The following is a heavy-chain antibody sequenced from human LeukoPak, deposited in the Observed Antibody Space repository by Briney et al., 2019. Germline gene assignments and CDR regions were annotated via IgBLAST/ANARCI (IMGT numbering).Heavy chain of an antibody. CDR2: IWYDGSNR. D-gene: IGHD2-2*01. V-gene: IGHV3-33*06. CDR1: GFTFSSYG. J-gene: IGHJ5*02. CDR3: AKDRGYCSSTSCPDGFDP. Sequence: PGGSLRLSCAASGFTFSSYGMHWVRQAPGKGLEWVAVIWYDGSNRYYADSVKGRFTISRDNSKNTLYLQMNSLRAEDTAVYYCAKDRGYCSSTSCPDGFDPWGQGTLVTVSS.